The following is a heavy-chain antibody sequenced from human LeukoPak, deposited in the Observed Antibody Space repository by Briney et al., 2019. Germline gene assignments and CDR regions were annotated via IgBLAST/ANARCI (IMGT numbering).Heavy chain of an antibody. J-gene: IGHJ4*02. Sequence: GGSLRLFCAASGFTFSHYYMSWIRQAPGKGLEWVSYISSSGSTIYYADSVKGRFTISRDNAKNSLHLQMNSLRAEDTAVYYCARSSRLTFDCWGQGTLVTVSS. D-gene: IGHD6-6*01. CDR2: ISSSGSTI. CDR1: GFTFSHYY. V-gene: IGHV3-11*04. CDR3: ARSSRLTFDC.